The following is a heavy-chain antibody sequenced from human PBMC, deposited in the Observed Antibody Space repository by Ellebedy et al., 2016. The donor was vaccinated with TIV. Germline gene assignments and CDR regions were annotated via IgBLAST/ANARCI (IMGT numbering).Heavy chain of an antibody. V-gene: IGHV3-23*01. CDR2: ISSNVVST. D-gene: IGHD2-15*01. CDR1: GFTFSGYA. CDR3: AKGGGLRSYYFES. Sequence: GESLKISCAASGFTFSGYAMSWVRQAPGKGLEWVSTISSNVVSTFYVDSVKGRFTISRDNSKNTLTLQMNSLSAEDTAVYYCAKGGGLRSYYFESWGQGTLVTVSS. J-gene: IGHJ4*02.